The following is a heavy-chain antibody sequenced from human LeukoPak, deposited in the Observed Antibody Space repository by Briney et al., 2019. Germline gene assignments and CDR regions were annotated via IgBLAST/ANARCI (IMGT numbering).Heavy chain of an antibody. CDR2: IYYSGST. V-gene: IGHV4-39*01. D-gene: IGHD3-3*01. CDR1: GGSTSSSSYY. CDR3: AGKVGYYDFWSGYYNPYYFDY. J-gene: IGHJ4*02. Sequence: SETLSLTCTVSGGSTSSSSYYWGWIRQPPGKGLEWIGSIYYSGSTYYNPSLKSRVTISVDTSKNQFSLKLSSVTAADTAVYYCAGKVGYYDFWSGYYNPYYFDYWGQGTLVTVSS.